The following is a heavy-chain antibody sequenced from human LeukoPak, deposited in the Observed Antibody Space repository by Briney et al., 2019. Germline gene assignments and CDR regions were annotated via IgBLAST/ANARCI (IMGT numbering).Heavy chain of an antibody. CDR3: AKDCTNGVCYALDI. Sequence: GGSLRLSCAASGFTFSNYGMSWVRQAPGKGLEWVSAISGSGGSTCYADSVKGRFPISRDNSKNTLYLQMNSLRAEDTAVYYCAKDCTNGVCYALDIWGQGTMVTVSS. V-gene: IGHV3-23*01. CDR1: GFTFSNYG. D-gene: IGHD2-8*01. J-gene: IGHJ3*02. CDR2: ISGSGGST.